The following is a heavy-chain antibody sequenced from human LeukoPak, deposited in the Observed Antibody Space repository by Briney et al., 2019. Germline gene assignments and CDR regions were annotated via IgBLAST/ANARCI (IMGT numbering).Heavy chain of an antibody. CDR3: AKLPREYCSSTSCPNWFDT. CDR1: GFTFGDYA. J-gene: IGHJ5*02. D-gene: IGHD2-2*01. Sequence: GGSLRLSCTTSGFTFGDYAMSWVRQAPGKGLEWVSALSASGGTTYYADSVQGRFATSRDNSKNTLYLQMNSLRAEDTAVYYCAKLPREYCSSTSCPNWFDTWGQGTLVTVSS. CDR2: LSASGGTT. V-gene: IGHV3-23*01.